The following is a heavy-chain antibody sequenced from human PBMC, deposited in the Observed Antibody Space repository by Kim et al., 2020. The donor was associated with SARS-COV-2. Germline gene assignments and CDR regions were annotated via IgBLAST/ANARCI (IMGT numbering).Heavy chain of an antibody. D-gene: IGHD6-13*01. Sequence: GSLRLSCAASGFTFSSYAMHWVRQAPGKGLEWVAVISYDGSNKYYADSVKGRFTISRDNSKNTLYLQMNSLRAEDTAVYYCAKNGVSNYYGMDVWGQGTTVTVSS. V-gene: IGHV3-30*04. J-gene: IGHJ6*02. CDR1: GFTFSSYA. CDR3: AKNGVSNYYGMDV. CDR2: ISYDGSNK.